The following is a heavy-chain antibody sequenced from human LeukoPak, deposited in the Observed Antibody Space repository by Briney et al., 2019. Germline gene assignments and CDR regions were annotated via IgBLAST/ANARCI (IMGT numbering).Heavy chain of an antibody. Sequence: GGSLRLSCAASGFTFSSYSMNWVRQAPGKGLEWVSFISSSSSYIYYADSVKGRFTISRDNAKNSLYLQMNSLRAEDTAVYYCARQDMTTVTIGDYWSQGTLVTVSS. J-gene: IGHJ4*02. D-gene: IGHD4-17*01. CDR2: ISSSSSYI. CDR1: GFTFSSYS. V-gene: IGHV3-21*01. CDR3: ARQDMTTVTIGDY.